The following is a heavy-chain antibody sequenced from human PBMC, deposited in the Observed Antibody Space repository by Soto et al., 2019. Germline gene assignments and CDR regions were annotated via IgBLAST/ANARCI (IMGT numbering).Heavy chain of an antibody. CDR2: IIPIFGTA. J-gene: IGHJ5*02. V-gene: IGHV1-69*13. CDR3: ARGARYYDSSGQYSA. D-gene: IGHD3-22*01. CDR1: GGTFSSYA. Sequence: SVKVSCKASGGTFSSYAISWVRQAPGQGLEWMGGIIPIFGTANYAQKFQGRVTITADESTSTAYMELSSLRSEDTAVYYCARGARYYDSSGQYSAWGQGTLVTVSS.